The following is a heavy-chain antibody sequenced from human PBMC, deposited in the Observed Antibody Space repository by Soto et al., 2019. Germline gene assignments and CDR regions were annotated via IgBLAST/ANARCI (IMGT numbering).Heavy chain of an antibody. J-gene: IGHJ1*01. D-gene: IGHD4-17*01. V-gene: IGHV1-18*04. CDR3: AMVYGERPESFKH. Sequence: VQLVQSGPDLKRPGASMKVSCKASGYTFTSYGISWVRQAPGQGLEWMAWISPLKGRTQYSQKTQGRITLSTDTSSISAYMEMTTLRVDDTAVYYCAMVYGERPESFKHGGQGTLFTAS. CDR2: ISPLKGRT. CDR1: GYTFTSYG.